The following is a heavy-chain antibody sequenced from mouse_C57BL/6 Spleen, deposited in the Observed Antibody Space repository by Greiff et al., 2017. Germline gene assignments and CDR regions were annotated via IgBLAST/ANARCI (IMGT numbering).Heavy chain of an antibody. CDR3: VRRGYDGGRDCDV. CDR1: GFTFNTYA. Sequence: EVKLLESGGGLVQPKGSLILSCAASGFTFNTYAMHWVRPAPGKGLEWVARIRRKSSNYATYYADSVHDRFTISRDVSQRMLYLQRNNLKTEDTAMYYCVRRGYDGGRDCDVWGTGTTGTVSS. V-gene: IGHV10-3*01. D-gene: IGHD2-2*01. J-gene: IGHJ1*03. CDR2: IRRKSSNYAT.